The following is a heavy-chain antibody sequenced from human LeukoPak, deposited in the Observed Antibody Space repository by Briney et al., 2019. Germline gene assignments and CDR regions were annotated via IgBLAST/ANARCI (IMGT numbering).Heavy chain of an antibody. D-gene: IGHD3-10*01. V-gene: IGHV1-18*01. CDR3: ARHLPYYGSGSYYNSRWFDP. CDR2: ISAYNGNT. J-gene: IGHJ5*02. Sequence: GASVKVSCKASGYTFTSYGISWVRQAPGQGLEWMGWISAYNGNTNYAQKFQGRVTMTTDTSTSTAYMELRSLRSDDTAVYYCARHLPYYGSGSYYNSRWFDPWGQGTLVTVSS. CDR1: GYTFTSYG.